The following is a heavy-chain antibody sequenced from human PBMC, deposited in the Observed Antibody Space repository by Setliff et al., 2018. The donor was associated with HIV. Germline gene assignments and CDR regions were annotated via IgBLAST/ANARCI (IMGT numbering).Heavy chain of an antibody. J-gene: IGHJ6*03. V-gene: IGHV4-38-2*01. CDR3: ARVSYDYASYYMDV. CDR2: IYQSGST. Sequence: SETLSLTCAVSGYSISSGHYWGWIRQAPGKGLEWIGTIYQSGSTYYNPSLRSRVTISLDTSKNQFSLKLSSVTAADTAVYYCARVSYDYASYYMDVWGKGTTVTVSS. CDR1: GYSISSGHY. D-gene: IGHD3-16*01.